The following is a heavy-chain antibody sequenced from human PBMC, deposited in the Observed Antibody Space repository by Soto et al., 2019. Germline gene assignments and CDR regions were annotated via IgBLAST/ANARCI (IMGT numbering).Heavy chain of an antibody. CDR3: ARDLSPPDAGAYYYYGMDV. V-gene: IGHV4-4*07. CDR2: IYTSGST. CDR1: GGSISSYY. J-gene: IGHJ6*02. Sequence: QVQLQESGPGLVKPSETLSLTCTVSGGSISSYYWSWIRQPAGKGLEWIGRIYTSGSTNYNPSLKSRVTMSLDTSKNQFSLKLSSVTAADEAVYYCARDLSPPDAGAYYYYGMDVWGQGTTVTVSS.